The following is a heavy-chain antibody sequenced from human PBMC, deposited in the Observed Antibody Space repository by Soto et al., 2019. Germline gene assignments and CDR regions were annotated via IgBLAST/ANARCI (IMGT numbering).Heavy chain of an antibody. CDR2: ITSSSSAI. CDR1: GFTFSSYS. D-gene: IGHD6-19*01. V-gene: IGHV3-48*01. J-gene: IGHJ4*02. CDR3: ARGPVAAIDY. Sequence: EVQLVESGGGLVQAGGSLRLSCAASGFTFSSYSMNWVRQAPGKGLEWVSHITSSSSAIYYADSVKGRFTISRDNAKNAIYLQMNSLRAGDTAVYYCARGPVAAIDYWGQGILVTVSS.